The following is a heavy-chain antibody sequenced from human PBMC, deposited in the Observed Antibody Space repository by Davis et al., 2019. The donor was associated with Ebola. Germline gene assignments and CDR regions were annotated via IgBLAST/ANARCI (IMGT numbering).Heavy chain of an antibody. CDR3: AKDYSSSPHGMDV. CDR2: IKQDGSEK. V-gene: IGHV3-7*01. D-gene: IGHD6-13*01. J-gene: IGHJ6*02. CDR1: GFTFSSYW. Sequence: GESLKISCAASGFTFSSYWMSWVRQAPGKGLEWVANIKQDGSEKYYVDSVKGRFTISRDNDKNSLYLQMNSLRVEDTAVYYCAKDYSSSPHGMDVWGQGTTVTVSS.